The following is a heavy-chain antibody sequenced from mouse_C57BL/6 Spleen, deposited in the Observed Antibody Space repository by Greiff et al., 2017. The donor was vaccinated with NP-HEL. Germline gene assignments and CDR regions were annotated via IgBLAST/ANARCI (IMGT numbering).Heavy chain of an antibody. D-gene: IGHD3-2*02. CDR1: GFTFSDYG. CDR3: ARPAQATSSFAY. V-gene: IGHV5-17*01. J-gene: IGHJ3*01. CDR2: ISSGSSTI. Sequence: EVHLVESGGGLVKPGGSLKLSCAASGFTFSDYGMHWVRQAPEKGLEWVSYISSGSSTIYYADTVKGRFTISRDNAKNTLFLQMTSLRSEDTAMYYCARPAQATSSFAYWGQGTLVTVSA.